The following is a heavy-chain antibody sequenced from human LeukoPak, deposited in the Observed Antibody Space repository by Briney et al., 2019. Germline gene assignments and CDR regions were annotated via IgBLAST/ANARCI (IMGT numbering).Heavy chain of an antibody. Sequence: GGSLRLSCAASGFTFSNYAMRWVRQAPGKGLEWVSGISGSGDSTYYADSVKGRFTISRDNSKNTLYLQVNSLRAEDTAVYYCARRSGIAVAGAFDYWGQGTLVTVSS. CDR1: GFTFSNYA. CDR2: ISGSGDST. J-gene: IGHJ4*02. D-gene: IGHD6-19*01. V-gene: IGHV3-23*01. CDR3: ARRSGIAVAGAFDY.